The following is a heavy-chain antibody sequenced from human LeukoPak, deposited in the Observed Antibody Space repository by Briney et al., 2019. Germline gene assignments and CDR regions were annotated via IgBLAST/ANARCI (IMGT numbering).Heavy chain of an antibody. CDR2: IYPGDSKT. CDR1: GYNFTTKW. Sequence: GESPKISCQGSGYNFTTKWIGSLRQMPGKGLEWMGIIYPGDSKTIYSPSFQGQVFISADRSIRTAYLQWRSLKASDTAMYYCARHESVFSMDVWGQGTTVTVSS. CDR3: ARHESVFSMDV. J-gene: IGHJ6*02. V-gene: IGHV5-51*01.